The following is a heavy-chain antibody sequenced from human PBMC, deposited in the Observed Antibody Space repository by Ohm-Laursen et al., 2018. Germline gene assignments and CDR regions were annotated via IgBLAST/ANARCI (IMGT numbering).Heavy chain of an antibody. D-gene: IGHD4-17*01. CDR3: AKTRRDYGDAFDI. J-gene: IGHJ3*02. CDR1: GFTFSSYA. Sequence: LSLTCAASGFTFSSYAMSWVRQAPGKGLEWVSAVSGSGGSTYNADSVKGRFAISRDNSKNTLYLQMNSLRAEDTAVYYCAKTRRDYGDAFDIWGQGTMVTVSS. V-gene: IGHV3-23*01. CDR2: VSGSGGST.